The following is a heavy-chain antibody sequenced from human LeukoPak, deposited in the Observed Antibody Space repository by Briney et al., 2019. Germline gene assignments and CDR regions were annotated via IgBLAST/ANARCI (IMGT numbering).Heavy chain of an antibody. CDR3: ARFRGYCSGGSCYCDY. Sequence: GGSLRLSCAASGFTFSSYAMSWVRQAPGKGLEWVSSISSSSSYIYYADSVKGRFTISRDNAKNSLYLQMNSLRAEDTAVYYCARFRGYCSGGSCYCDYWGQGTLVAVSS. V-gene: IGHV3-21*01. D-gene: IGHD2-15*01. CDR2: ISSSSSYI. CDR1: GFTFSSYA. J-gene: IGHJ4*02.